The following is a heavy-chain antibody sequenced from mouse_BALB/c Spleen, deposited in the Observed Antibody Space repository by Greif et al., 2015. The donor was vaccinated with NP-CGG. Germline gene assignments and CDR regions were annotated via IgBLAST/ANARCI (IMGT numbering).Heavy chain of an antibody. V-gene: IGHV5-4*02. CDR3: ARDEGYDRAAGFAY. Sequence: EVQLVESGGGLVKPGGSLKLSCAASGFTFSDYYMYWVRQTPEKRLEWVATISDGGSYTYYPDSVKGRFTISRDNAKNNLYLQMSSLKSEDTAMYYCARDEGYDRAAGFAYWGQGTLVTVSA. D-gene: IGHD2-14*01. CDR2: ISDGGSYT. J-gene: IGHJ3*01. CDR1: GFTFSDYY.